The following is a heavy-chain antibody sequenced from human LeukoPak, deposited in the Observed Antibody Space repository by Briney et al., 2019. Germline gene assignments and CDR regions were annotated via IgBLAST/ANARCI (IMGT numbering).Heavy chain of an antibody. CDR1: GYTFTGYY. CDR3: ARDHASYNWFDP. J-gene: IGHJ5*02. CDR2: INPNSGGT. V-gene: IGHV1-2*02. D-gene: IGHD2-2*01. Sequence: VSVKVSCKASGYTFTGYYMHWVRQAPGQGLEWMGWINPNSGGTNYAQKFQGRVTMTRDTSISTAYMELSRLRSDDTAVYYCARDHASYNWFDPWGQGTLVTVSS.